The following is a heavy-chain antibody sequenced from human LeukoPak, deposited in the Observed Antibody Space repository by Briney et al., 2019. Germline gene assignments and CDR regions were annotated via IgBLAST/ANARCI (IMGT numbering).Heavy chain of an antibody. V-gene: IGHV3-7*01. D-gene: IGHD3-16*01. Sequence: GGSLRLSCAASGFTFSTSWMSWVRQAPGKGLGWVANIKEDGSEKWYMDSVKGRFTISRDNAKNSLYLQMNSLRAEDTAVFYCAKGDYFDYWGQGTLVTVSS. CDR3: AKGDYFDY. J-gene: IGHJ4*02. CDR1: GFTFSTSW. CDR2: IKEDGSEK.